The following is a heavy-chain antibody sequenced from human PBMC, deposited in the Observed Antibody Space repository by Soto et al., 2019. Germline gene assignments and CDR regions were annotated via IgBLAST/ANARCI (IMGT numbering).Heavy chain of an antibody. D-gene: IGHD3-10*01. CDR2: IHGSGST. J-gene: IGHJ5*02. Sequence: PSETLSLTCTVSGGSISDNFWIWIRQPAGKGLEWIGRIHGSGSTSYNHSLKTPLTMSDDTSNNQISLSLRSVTAADTAVYYCARDLQSATMNRGVPVSYHSFDPWGHGTLVTVSS. V-gene: IGHV4-4*07. CDR1: GGSISDNF. CDR3: ARDLQSATMNRGVPVSYHSFDP.